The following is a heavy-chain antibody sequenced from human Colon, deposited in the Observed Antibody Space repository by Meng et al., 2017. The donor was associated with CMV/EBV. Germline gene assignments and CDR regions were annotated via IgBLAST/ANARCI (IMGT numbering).Heavy chain of an antibody. V-gene: IGHV4-59*01. D-gene: IGHD2/OR15-2a*01. CDR3: ARGGRIFQYNGFDP. CDR2: IYYSGGT. Sequence: CNVSSDSISTYYWNWIRQRPGKELEWIGYIYYSGGTYYNPSLKSRVAISVDTSKNQFSLKLSSVTAADTAVYYCARGGRIFQYNGFDPWGQGTLVTFSS. J-gene: IGHJ5*02. CDR1: SDSISTYY.